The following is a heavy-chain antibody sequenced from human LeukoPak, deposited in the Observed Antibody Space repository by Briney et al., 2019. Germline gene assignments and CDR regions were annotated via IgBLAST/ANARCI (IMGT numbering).Heavy chain of an antibody. D-gene: IGHD6-19*01. J-gene: IGHJ4*02. CDR2: ISGGTT. V-gene: IGHV3-49*03. CDR3: SRGSGWLSVY. CDR1: GFTFGDYL. Sequence: GGSLRLSCTASGFTFGDYLMSWLRQAPGKGLEWIGFISGGTTEYAASVKGRFTISRDDSTSIAYLQMNSLTTEDTAVYYCSRGSGWLSVYWGQGTLVTVPS.